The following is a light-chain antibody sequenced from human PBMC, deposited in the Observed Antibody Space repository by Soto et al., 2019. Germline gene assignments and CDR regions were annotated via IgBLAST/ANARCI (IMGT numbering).Light chain of an antibody. CDR3: SSYTSSSTLSVV. J-gene: IGLJ2*01. CDR2: GVT. Sequence: QSALTQPASVSGSPGQSITISCTGTSSDVGGYNYVSWYQQHPGKAPKLMIYGVTSRPSGVSNRFSGSKSGNTASLTISGLQAEDEADYYCSSYTSSSTLSVVFSGGTKLTVL. CDR1: SSDVGGYNY. V-gene: IGLV2-14*01.